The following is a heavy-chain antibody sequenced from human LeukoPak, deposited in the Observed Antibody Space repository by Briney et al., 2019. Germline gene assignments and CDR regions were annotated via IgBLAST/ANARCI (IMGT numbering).Heavy chain of an antibody. D-gene: IGHD3-3*01. CDR3: AKDRVAVLRFLEWSPYYFDY. V-gene: IGHV3-23*01. CDR2: ISGSGGST. CDR1: GFTFNSYA. Sequence: GGSLRLFCAASGFTFNSYAMSWVRQAPGKGLEWVSVISGSGGSTYYADSVKGRFTISRDNSKNTLYLQMNSLRAEDTAVYYCAKDRVAVLRFLEWSPYYFDYWGQGTLVTVSS. J-gene: IGHJ4*02.